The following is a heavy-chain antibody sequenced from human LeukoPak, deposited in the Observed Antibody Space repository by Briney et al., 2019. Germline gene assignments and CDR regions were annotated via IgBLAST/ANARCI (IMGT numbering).Heavy chain of an antibody. CDR3: ARDRSDRLAVTGTSAFDY. D-gene: IGHD6-19*01. CDR2: ISSSSSYI. CDR1: GFTFSSYF. Sequence: PGGSLRLSCAASGFTFSSYFMNCVFQAPGQGLEWVSSISSSSSYIYYADSVKGRFTISRDNAKNSLYLQMNSLRAEDTAVYYCARDRSDRLAVTGTSAFDYWGQGTLVTVSS. V-gene: IGHV3-21*01. J-gene: IGHJ4*02.